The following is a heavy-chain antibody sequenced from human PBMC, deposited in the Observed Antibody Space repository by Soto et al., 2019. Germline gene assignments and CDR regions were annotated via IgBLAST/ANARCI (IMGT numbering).Heavy chain of an antibody. J-gene: IGHJ4*02. V-gene: IGHV1-69*01. CDR1: GGTFSSYA. Sequence: QVQLVQSGAEVKKPGSSVKVSCKASGGTFSSYAISWVRQAPGQGLEWMGGIIPIFGTANYAQKFQGRVTIPADESTSTAYMELGSLRSEDTAVYYCASDPLGAYYFDYWGQGTLVTVSS. D-gene: IGHD3-16*01. CDR3: ASDPLGAYYFDY. CDR2: IIPIFGTA.